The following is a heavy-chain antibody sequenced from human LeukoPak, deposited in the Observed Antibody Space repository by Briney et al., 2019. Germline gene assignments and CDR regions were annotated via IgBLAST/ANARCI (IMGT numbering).Heavy chain of an antibody. D-gene: IGHD3-3*01. J-gene: IGHJ4*02. CDR3: ARDRVTIFGVVILDY. CDR1: GFTFSSYW. CDR2: IKQDGSEK. V-gene: IGHV3-7*01. Sequence: GSLRLSCAASGFTFSSYWMSWVRQAPGKGLEWVANIKQDGSEKYYVDSVKGRFTISRDNAKNSLYLQMNSLRAEDTAVYYCARDRVTIFGVVILDYWGQGTLVAVSS.